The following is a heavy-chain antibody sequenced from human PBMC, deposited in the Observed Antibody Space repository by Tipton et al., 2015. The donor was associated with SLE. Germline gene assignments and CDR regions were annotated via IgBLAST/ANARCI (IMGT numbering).Heavy chain of an antibody. V-gene: IGHV3-7*01. CDR2: IKEDGSDK. CDR3: ARGSSLYNWNFFDY. Sequence: SLRLSCAASGFTFSSYWMSWVRQAPGKGLEWVANIKEDGSDKYYVDSVKGRFTISRDNAKNSLFLQMNSLRVEDTAVYYCARGSSLYNWNFFDYWGQGTLVTVSS. CDR1: GFTFSSYW. D-gene: IGHD1-20*01. J-gene: IGHJ4*02.